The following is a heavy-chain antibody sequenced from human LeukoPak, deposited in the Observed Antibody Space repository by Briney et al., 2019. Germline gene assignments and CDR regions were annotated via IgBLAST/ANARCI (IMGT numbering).Heavy chain of an antibody. J-gene: IGHJ4*02. D-gene: IGHD3-3*01. V-gene: IGHV1-58*02. CDR2: IVVGSGNT. CDR3: AADSRFLEWSTVN. CDR1: GFTFTISA. Sequence: SVNVSCTASGFTFTISAMQWVRQARGQRLGWIGWIVVGSGNTNYAQKFQERVTITRDMSTSTAYMELSSLRSEDTAVYYCAADSRFLEWSTVNWGQGTLVTVSS.